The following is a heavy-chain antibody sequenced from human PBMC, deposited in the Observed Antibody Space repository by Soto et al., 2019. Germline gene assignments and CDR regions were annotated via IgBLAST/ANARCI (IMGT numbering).Heavy chain of an antibody. CDR2: IWYDGSNK. CDR3: ARDWDDYGDYDYFDY. J-gene: IGHJ4*02. V-gene: IGHV3-33*01. D-gene: IGHD4-17*01. Sequence: GGSLRLSCAASGFTFSSYGMHWVRQAPGKGLEWVAVIWYDGSNKYYADSVKGRFTISRDNSKNTLYLQMNSLRAEDTAVYYCARDWDDYGDYDYFDYWGQGTLVTVS. CDR1: GFTFSSYG.